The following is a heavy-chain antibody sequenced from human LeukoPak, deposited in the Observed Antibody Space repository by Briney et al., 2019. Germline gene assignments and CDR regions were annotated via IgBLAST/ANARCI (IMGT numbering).Heavy chain of an antibody. V-gene: IGHV4-59*08. J-gene: IGHJ4*02. D-gene: IGHD2-21*01. CDR3: ARHRPAIPGFDY. CDR2: IYYTGST. Sequence: PSETLSLTCTVSGGSISSYYWSWIRQPPGKGLEWIGYIYYTGSTKFNPSLKSRVIMSVDPSTNQFFLKVTSVTAADTAVYYCARHRPAIPGFDYWGQGALVTVSS. CDR1: GGSISSYY.